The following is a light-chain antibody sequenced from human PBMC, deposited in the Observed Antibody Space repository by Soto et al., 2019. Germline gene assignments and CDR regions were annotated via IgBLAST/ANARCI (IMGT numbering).Light chain of an antibody. J-gene: IGKJ4*01. CDR1: QSISSW. Sequence: DIQMTQSPSSLSASVGDRVTITCRASQSISSWLAWYQQKPGKAPKLLIFDAFSLESGVPSRFSGSRSGTEFTLTISSLQPDDYATYYCQQYNSYSPITFGGGTKVDI. CDR3: QQYNSYSPIT. V-gene: IGKV1-5*01. CDR2: DAF.